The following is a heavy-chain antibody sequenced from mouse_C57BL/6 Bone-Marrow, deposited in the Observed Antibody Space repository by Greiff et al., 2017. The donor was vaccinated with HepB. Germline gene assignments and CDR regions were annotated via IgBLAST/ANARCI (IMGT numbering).Heavy chain of an antibody. V-gene: IGHV14-4*01. Sequence: VQLQQSGAELVRPGASVKLSCTASGFNIKDDYMHWVKQRPEQGLEWIGWIDPENGDTEYASKFQGKATITADTSSNTAYLQLSSLTSEDTAVYYCLYYGNYPSWFAYWGQGTLVTVSA. J-gene: IGHJ3*01. CDR1: GFNIKDDY. CDR2: IDPENGDT. CDR3: LYYGNYPSWFAY. D-gene: IGHD2-1*01.